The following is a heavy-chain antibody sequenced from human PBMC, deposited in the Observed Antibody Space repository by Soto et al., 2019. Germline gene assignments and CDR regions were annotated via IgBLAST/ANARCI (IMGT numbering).Heavy chain of an antibody. J-gene: IGHJ4*02. D-gene: IGHD4-17*01. CDR1: GGTLSSYA. CDR3: ARDSYHDYGDYYFDY. V-gene: IGHV1-69*06. Sequence: ASVKVSCKASGGTLSSYAISWVRQAPGQGLEWMGGIIPIFGTANYAQKFQGRVTITADKSTSTAYMELSSLRSEDTAVYYCARDSYHDYGDYYFDYWGQGTLVTVSS. CDR2: IIPIFGTA.